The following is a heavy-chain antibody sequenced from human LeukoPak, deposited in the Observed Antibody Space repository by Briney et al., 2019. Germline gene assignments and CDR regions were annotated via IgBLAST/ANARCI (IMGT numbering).Heavy chain of an antibody. D-gene: IGHD2-2*01. CDR3: VKGYCSSTSCYGPWFDP. Sequence: GGSLRLSCSASGFTSSRYAMHWVRQAPGKGLEYVSAISSNGGSTYYADSVKGRFTISRDNSKNTLYLQMSSLRAEDTAVYYCVKGYCSSTSCYGPWFDPWGQGTLVTVSS. J-gene: IGHJ5*02. CDR1: GFTSSRYA. V-gene: IGHV3-64D*06. CDR2: ISSNGGST.